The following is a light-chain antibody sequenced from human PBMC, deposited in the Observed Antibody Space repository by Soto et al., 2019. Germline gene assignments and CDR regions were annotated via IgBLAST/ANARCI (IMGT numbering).Light chain of an antibody. Sequence: QAALTQPASVSGSPAQSINISCTGTSSDVGGYNYVSWYQQHPGKAPKLMIYDVSNRPSGVSNRFSGSKSGNTASLTISGLQAEDEADYSCSSYTSTSTPLFVFGTGTKVTGL. J-gene: IGLJ1*01. CDR3: SSYTSTSTPLFV. CDR2: DVS. V-gene: IGLV2-14*01. CDR1: SSDVGGYNY.